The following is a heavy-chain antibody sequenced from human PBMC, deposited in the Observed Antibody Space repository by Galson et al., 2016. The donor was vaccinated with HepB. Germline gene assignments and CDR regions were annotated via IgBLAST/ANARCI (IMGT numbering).Heavy chain of an antibody. CDR3: VTGLTTFEH. Sequence: SLRLSCAASGFTFSNYGMHWVRQAPGKGLEWVAVTSYDGSNKYYADSVKGRFTISRDNSKNTLYLRMNSLSDEDTAVYYCVTGLTTFEHWGQGTLVTVSS. CDR1: GFTFSNYG. CDR2: TSYDGSNK. J-gene: IGHJ4*02. V-gene: IGHV3-30*03. D-gene: IGHD4-11*01.